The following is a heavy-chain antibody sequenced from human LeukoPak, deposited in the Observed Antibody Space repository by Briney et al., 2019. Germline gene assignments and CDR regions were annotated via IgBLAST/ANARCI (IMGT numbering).Heavy chain of an antibody. D-gene: IGHD6-19*01. V-gene: IGHV6-1*01. J-gene: IGHJ5*01. Sequence: SQTLSPTCAISGDSVSTNSAAWNWIRQSPSRGLEWLGRTYFRSKWYNDYAVSVKSRITINPDTSRNQFSLHLNFVTPEDTAVYYCARGAVAHYDSWGQGTLVTVSS. CDR3: ARGAVAHYDS. CDR2: TYFRSKWYN. CDR1: GDSVSTNSAA.